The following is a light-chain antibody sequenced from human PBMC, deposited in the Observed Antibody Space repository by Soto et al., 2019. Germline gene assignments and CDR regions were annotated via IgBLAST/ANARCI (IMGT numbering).Light chain of an antibody. Sequence: EIVFTQSPGTLSLSPGESATLSCRASQSVSSSYLAWYQQKPGQATRLIIYGASSRANGIPDRFSGSGSGTDFTLTLSRLEPEDFALYYCQQYGSSHRITFGQGTRLEIK. CDR3: QQYGSSHRIT. CDR2: GAS. V-gene: IGKV3-20*01. CDR1: QSVSSSY. J-gene: IGKJ5*01.